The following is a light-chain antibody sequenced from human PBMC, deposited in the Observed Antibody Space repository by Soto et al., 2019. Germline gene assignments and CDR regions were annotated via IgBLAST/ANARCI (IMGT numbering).Light chain of an antibody. V-gene: IGKV3-20*01. CDR3: QQYGSSPPRT. CDR2: DAS. CDR1: QSVSSSY. Sequence: EIVLTQSPGTLSLSPGERATLSCRASQSVSSSYLAWYQQKPGQAPRLLIYDASSRATGIPDRFSGSGSGTDFTLTISRLEPEDFAAYYCQQYGSSPPRTFGQGTKVEIK. J-gene: IGKJ1*01.